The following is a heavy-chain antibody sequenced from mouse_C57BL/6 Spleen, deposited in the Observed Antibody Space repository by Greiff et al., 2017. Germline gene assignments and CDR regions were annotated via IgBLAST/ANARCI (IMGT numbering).Heavy chain of an antibody. Sequence: DVKLVESGGGLVKPGGSLKLSCAASGFTFSDYGMHWVRQAPEKGLEWVAYISSGSSTIYYADTVKGRFTISRDNAKNTLFLQMTSLRSEDTAMYYCARQEIYYGYDEESYYFDYWGQGTTLTVSS. CDR2: ISSGSSTI. D-gene: IGHD2-2*01. V-gene: IGHV5-17*01. CDR1: GFTFSDYG. J-gene: IGHJ2*01. CDR3: ARQEIYYGYDEESYYFDY.